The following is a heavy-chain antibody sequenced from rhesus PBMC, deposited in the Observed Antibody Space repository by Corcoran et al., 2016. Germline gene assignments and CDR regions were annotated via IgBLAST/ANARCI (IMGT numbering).Heavy chain of an antibody. Sequence: QVQLQESGPGLVKPSETLSLTCAVSGGSISSNYWSWIRQPPGKGVEWIDRIYGSGGSTDYNPSLKSRVTISTDTSKNQFSLKRSSVTAADTAVYYCARHGWSDFYDHFDYWGQGVLVTVSS. CDR2: IYGSGGST. J-gene: IGHJ4*01. CDR3: ARHGWSDFYDHFDY. CDR1: GGSISSNY. D-gene: IGHD3-22*01. V-gene: IGHV4-160*01.